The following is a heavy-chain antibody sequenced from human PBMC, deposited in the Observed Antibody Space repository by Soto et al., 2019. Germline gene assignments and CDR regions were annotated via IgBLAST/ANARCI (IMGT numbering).Heavy chain of an antibody. J-gene: IGHJ3*02. CDR2: IYSCGST. Sequence: PGGSLRLSCAASGFTVSSNYMSWVRQAPGKGLEWVSVIYSCGSTYYADSVKGRFTISRDNSKNTLYLQMNSLRAEDTAVYYCARVGEYSGYDNTAFYIWGQGTMVTVSS. D-gene: IGHD5-12*01. V-gene: IGHV3-66*01. CDR1: GFTVSSNY. CDR3: ARVGEYSGYDNTAFYI.